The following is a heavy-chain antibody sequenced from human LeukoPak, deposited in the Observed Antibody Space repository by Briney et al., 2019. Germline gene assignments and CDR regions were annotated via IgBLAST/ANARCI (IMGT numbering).Heavy chain of an antibody. D-gene: IGHD5-18*01. Sequence: GGSLRLSCAASGFTFSSYGMHWVRQAPGKGLEWVAFIRYDGSNKYYADSVKGRFTIPRDNSKNTLYLQMNSLRAEDTAVYYCAKDQKLRGYSYGSDYWGQGTLVTVSS. V-gene: IGHV3-30*02. J-gene: IGHJ4*02. CDR1: GFTFSSYG. CDR2: IRYDGSNK. CDR3: AKDQKLRGYSYGSDY.